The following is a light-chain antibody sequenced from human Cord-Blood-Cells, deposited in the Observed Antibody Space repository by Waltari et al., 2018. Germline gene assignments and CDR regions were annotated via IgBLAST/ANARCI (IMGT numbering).Light chain of an antibody. Sequence: DIQMTQSPSSLSASVGDRVTITCQASQDISNYLNWYQQKPGKARKLLIYDASNLETGVPSRFSGSGSGTDFTFTISSLQPEDIATYYCQQYDNLPPLTFGGGTKVEIK. CDR3: QQYDNLPPLT. J-gene: IGKJ4*01. CDR2: DAS. V-gene: IGKV1-33*01. CDR1: QDISNY.